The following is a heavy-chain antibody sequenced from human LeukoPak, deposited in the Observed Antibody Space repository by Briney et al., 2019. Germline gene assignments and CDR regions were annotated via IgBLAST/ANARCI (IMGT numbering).Heavy chain of an antibody. Sequence: ASVKVSCKASGYTFTGYYMHWVRQAPGQGLEWMGWINPNSGGTNYAQKFQGRVTMTRDTSISTAYMELSRLRSDDTAVYYCARGMATISPHFDYWGQGTLVTVSS. CDR3: ARGMATISPHFDY. V-gene: IGHV1-2*02. J-gene: IGHJ4*02. CDR2: INPNSGGT. CDR1: GYTFTGYY. D-gene: IGHD5-24*01.